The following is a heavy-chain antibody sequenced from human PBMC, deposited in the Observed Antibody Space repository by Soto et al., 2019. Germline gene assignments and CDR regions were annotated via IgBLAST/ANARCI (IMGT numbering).Heavy chain of an antibody. CDR1: GGTFSSYA. J-gene: IGHJ6*02. Sequence: QVQLVQSGAEVKKPGSSVKVSCKASGGTFSSYAISWVRQAPGQGLEWMGGIIPIFGTANYAQKFQGRVTITADESTSTAYRELSSLRSEDTAVYYCASRLDTVYYYYYGMDVWGQGPTVTVSS. D-gene: IGHD5-18*01. CDR3: ASRLDTVYYYYYGMDV. V-gene: IGHV1-69*01. CDR2: IIPIFGTA.